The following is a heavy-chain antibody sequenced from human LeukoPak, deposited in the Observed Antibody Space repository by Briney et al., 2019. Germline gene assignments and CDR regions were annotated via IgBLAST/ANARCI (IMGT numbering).Heavy chain of an antibody. CDR1: GFTVSHNF. Sequence: GGSLRLSCAASGFTVSHNFMSWVRQAPGKGLEWVSVIYSGGYTNYPHSVKGRFTISRDNSKNTLYLQMNSLRAEDTAVYYCARTRTFGETSDAFDIWGQGTMVTVSS. CDR2: IYSGGYT. CDR3: ARTRTFGETSDAFDI. D-gene: IGHD3-10*01. J-gene: IGHJ3*02. V-gene: IGHV3-66*01.